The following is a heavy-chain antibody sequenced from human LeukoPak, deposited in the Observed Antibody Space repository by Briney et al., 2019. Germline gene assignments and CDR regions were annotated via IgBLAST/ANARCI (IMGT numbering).Heavy chain of an antibody. CDR1: GFTFSSYS. D-gene: IGHD5-18*01. J-gene: IGHJ4*02. V-gene: IGHV3-21*01. CDR3: ARGGYSYGGTFY. Sequence: GGSLRLSCAASGFTFSSYSMNWVRQAPGKGLEWVSSISGSSSYIYYADSVKGRFTISRDNAKNSLYLQMNSLRAEDTAVYYCARGGYSYGGTFYWGQGTLVTVSS. CDR2: ISGSSSYI.